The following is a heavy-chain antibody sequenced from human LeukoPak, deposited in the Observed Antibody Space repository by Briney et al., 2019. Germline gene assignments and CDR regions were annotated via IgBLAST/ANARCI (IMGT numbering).Heavy chain of an antibody. Sequence: GGSLRLSCAASGFTVSYNYMNWVRQAPGKGLEWVSVIYSAGSTYYADSVKGRFIISRDNSKNTLSLQMNSLRADDTAVYYCARRLGLRWDLQAFDIWGQGTMVTVSS. V-gene: IGHV3-66*04. CDR3: ARRLGLRWDLQAFDI. D-gene: IGHD4-23*01. CDR2: IYSAGST. J-gene: IGHJ3*02. CDR1: GFTVSYNY.